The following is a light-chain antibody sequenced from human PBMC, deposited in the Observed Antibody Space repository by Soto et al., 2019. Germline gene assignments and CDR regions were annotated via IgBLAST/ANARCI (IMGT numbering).Light chain of an antibody. Sequence: EIVMTQSPATLSVSPGERVTLSCRASQSVSINLAWYQQKPGQAPRLLIYGASTRATGIPARFSGSGSGTEFTLTISSLESEDFAVYYCQQNNNWLPLTFGGGTQVEIK. CDR3: QQNNNWLPLT. CDR1: QSVSIN. V-gene: IGKV3D-15*01. CDR2: GAS. J-gene: IGKJ4*01.